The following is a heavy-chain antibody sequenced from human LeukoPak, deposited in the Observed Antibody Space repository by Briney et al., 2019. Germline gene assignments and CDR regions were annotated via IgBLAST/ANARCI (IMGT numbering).Heavy chain of an antibody. V-gene: IGHV5-51*01. D-gene: IGHD6-19*01. CDR2: IYPGDSEV. CDR1: GYSFTNHW. Sequence: PRESLKISCKGSGYSFTNHWIGWVRQMPGKGLEWMGIIYPGDSEVRYNPSLQGQVTISVDVSITTAYLQWSSLKASDSALYYCMRPDKEWLVRDWGQGTLVTVSS. CDR3: MRPDKEWLVRD. J-gene: IGHJ4*02.